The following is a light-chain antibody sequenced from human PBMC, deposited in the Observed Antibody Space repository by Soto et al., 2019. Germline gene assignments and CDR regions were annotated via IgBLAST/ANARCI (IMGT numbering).Light chain of an antibody. V-gene: IGKV1-8*01. J-gene: IGKJ2*01. CDR2: DAS. CDR3: QQYNSYYT. CDR1: QGISSY. Sequence: ILMPQSPSSFSASTGDRVTITCRASQGISSYLNWYQQKPGKAPKLLIYDASSLESGVPSRFSGSGSGTEFTLTISSLQPDDFATYYYQQYNSYYTLGQGTKVDIK.